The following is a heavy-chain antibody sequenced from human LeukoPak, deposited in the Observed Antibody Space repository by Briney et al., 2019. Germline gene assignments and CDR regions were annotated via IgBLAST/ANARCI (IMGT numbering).Heavy chain of an antibody. Sequence: GGSLRLSCAASGFTFSTSWMTWVRQAPGKGLEWVANINGDGSLNGHVASVKGRFTISRDNAKNSVYLQMISLRDEDTAVYYCTRDRAYGALDYWGQGTLVTVSS. CDR2: INGDGSLN. D-gene: IGHD4/OR15-4a*01. CDR3: TRDRAYGALDY. J-gene: IGHJ4*01. V-gene: IGHV3-7*01. CDR1: GFTFSTSW.